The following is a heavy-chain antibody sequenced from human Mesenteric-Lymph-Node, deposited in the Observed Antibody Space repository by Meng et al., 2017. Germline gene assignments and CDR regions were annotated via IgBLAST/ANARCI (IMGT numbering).Heavy chain of an antibody. Sequence: GGSLRLSCAASGFTFSSYGMHWVRQAPGKGLEWVAVIWYDGSNKYYADSVKGRFTISRDNSKNTLYLQMNSLRAEDTAVYYCARDSQVGATSYYYYYGMDVWGQGTTVTVSS. CDR2: IWYDGSNK. V-gene: IGHV3-33*01. D-gene: IGHD1-26*01. J-gene: IGHJ6*02. CDR1: GFTFSSYG. CDR3: ARDSQVGATSYYYYYGMDV.